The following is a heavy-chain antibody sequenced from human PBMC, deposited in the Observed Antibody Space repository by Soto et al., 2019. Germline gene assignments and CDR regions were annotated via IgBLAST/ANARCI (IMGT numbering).Heavy chain of an antibody. CDR1: GFIVSHNY. J-gene: IGHJ4*02. Sequence: EVQLVESGGGLIQPGGSLRLSCTPSGFIVSHNYMSWVRQAPGTGLEWVSVIYSSGTTYYADSVKGRFTISRDDAKNTLYLQMNSLRAEDTAVYYCARGRTGTTFDYWGQGTLVTVSS. D-gene: IGHD1-1*01. CDR2: IYSSGTT. CDR3: ARGRTGTTFDY. V-gene: IGHV3-53*01.